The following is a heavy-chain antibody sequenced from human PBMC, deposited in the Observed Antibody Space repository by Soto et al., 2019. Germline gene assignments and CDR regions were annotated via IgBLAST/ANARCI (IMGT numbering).Heavy chain of an antibody. D-gene: IGHD6-19*01. V-gene: IGHV3-30-3*01. CDR3: ARDTSPYSSGWHNRHFDY. Sequence: QVQLVESGGGVVQPGRSLRISCAASGFTFSSYAMHWVRQAPGKGLEWVAIISYDGSSKYYADSVKGRFTISRDNSKNTLYLQMNSLRAEDTAVYYCARDTSPYSSGWHNRHFDYWGQGTLVTVSS. CDR2: ISYDGSSK. J-gene: IGHJ4*02. CDR1: GFTFSSYA.